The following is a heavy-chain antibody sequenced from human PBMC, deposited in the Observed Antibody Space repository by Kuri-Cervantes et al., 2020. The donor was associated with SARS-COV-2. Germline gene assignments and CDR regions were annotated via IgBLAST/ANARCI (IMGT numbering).Heavy chain of an antibody. J-gene: IGHJ6*02. D-gene: IGHD6-13*01. CDR3: ARQRYSSSWYLYYYYGMDV. Sequence: GSLRLSCTVSGGSISRSGYFWGWIRQSPGAGLEWIGSVYYSGSTYYNPSLNTGVTISIDTSKNQFSLKLSSVTAADTAVYYCARQRYSSSWYLYYYYGMDVWGQGTTVTVSS. CDR2: VYYSGST. V-gene: IGHV4-39*01. CDR1: GGSISRSGYF.